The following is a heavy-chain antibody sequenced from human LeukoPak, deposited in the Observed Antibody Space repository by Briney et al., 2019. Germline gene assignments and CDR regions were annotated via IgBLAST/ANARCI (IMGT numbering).Heavy chain of an antibody. V-gene: IGHV4-59*01. CDR2: IYNSGTT. CDR3: ASASPGAIYYYGVDV. Sequence: SGTLSLTCTVSGGPMRNSYWTWIRQSPGKGLEWIGCIYNSGTTRYNPSLKSRVTISEDTSKNQFSLKLSSVTAADAAVYYCASASPGAIYYYGVDVWGQGTTVTVSS. J-gene: IGHJ6*02. CDR1: GGPMRNSY. D-gene: IGHD3-10*01.